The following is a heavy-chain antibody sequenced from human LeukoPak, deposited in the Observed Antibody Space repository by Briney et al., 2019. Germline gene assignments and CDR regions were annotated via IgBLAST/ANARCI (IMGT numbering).Heavy chain of an antibody. CDR1: GGSISSSNW. CDR2: IYHSGST. CDR3: ARDYYDSSGFEYYGMDV. D-gene: IGHD3-22*01. Sequence: PSETLSLTCAVSGGSISSSNWWSWVRQPPGKGLEWIGEIYHSGSTNYNPSLKSRVTISVDKSKNQFSLKLSSVTAADTAVYYCARDYYDSSGFEYYGMDVWGQGTTVTVSS. J-gene: IGHJ6*02. V-gene: IGHV4-4*02.